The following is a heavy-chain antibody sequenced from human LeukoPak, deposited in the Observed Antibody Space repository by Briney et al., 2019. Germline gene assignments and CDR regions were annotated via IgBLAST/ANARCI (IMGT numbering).Heavy chain of an antibody. D-gene: IGHD6-13*01. CDR2: IRYDGSNK. J-gene: IGHJ4*02. Sequence: GGSLRLSCAASGFTFSIYGMHWVRQAPGKGLEWVAFIRYDGSNKYYADSVKGRFTISRDNSKNTLYLQMNSLRAEDTAVYYCAKDPLSGYSSSWSPLHFDYWGQGTLVTVSS. CDR3: AKDPLSGYSSSWSPLHFDY. CDR1: GFTFSIYG. V-gene: IGHV3-30*02.